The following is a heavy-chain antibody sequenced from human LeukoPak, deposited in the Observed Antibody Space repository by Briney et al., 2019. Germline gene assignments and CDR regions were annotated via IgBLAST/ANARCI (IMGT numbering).Heavy chain of an antibody. Sequence: PGGSLTLSCAASGFTFSGSAIHWVRQAPGKGLEWVGRIRSKANNYATAYAASVKGRFTISRDDSKNTVHLQMNSRKTEDTALYWCTRRTGSGSYYFDYWGQGTLVTVSS. CDR3: TRRTGSGSYYFDY. D-gene: IGHD3-10*01. J-gene: IGHJ4*02. CDR1: GFTFSGSA. V-gene: IGHV3-73*01. CDR2: IRSKANNYAT.